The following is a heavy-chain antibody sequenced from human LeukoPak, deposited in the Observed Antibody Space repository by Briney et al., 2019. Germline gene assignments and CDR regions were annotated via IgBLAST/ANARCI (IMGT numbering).Heavy chain of an antibody. J-gene: IGHJ6*02. Sequence: GGSLRLSCAASGFTFSNAWMSWVRQAPGKGLEWVGRIKSKTDGGTTDYAAPVKGRFTISRDDSKNTLYLQMNSLRAEDTAVYYCAKDQFGYSSGWYYYGMDVWGQGTTVTVSS. V-gene: IGHV3-15*01. D-gene: IGHD6-19*01. CDR3: AKDQFGYSSGWYYYGMDV. CDR2: IKSKTDGGTT. CDR1: GFTFSNAW.